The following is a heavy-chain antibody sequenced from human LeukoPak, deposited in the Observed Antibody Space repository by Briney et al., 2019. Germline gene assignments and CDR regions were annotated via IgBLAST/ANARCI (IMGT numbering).Heavy chain of an antibody. CDR2: LYSGGNT. D-gene: IGHD1-1*01. J-gene: IGHJ5*02. Sequence: PGGSLRLSCAVSGFTVSSTYMSWVRQAPGKGLEWVSVLYSGGNTYYADSVKGRFTISRDSSKNTLYLQMNSLRAEDTAVYYCARDIPELVIPWGQGTLVTVSS. CDR3: ARDIPELVIP. CDR1: GFTVSSTY. V-gene: IGHV3-66*01.